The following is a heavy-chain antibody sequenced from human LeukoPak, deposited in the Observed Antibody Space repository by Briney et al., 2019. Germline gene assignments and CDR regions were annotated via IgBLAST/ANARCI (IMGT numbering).Heavy chain of an antibody. V-gene: IGHV4-30-4*01. CDR3: ARHKKDTAMVLYAFDI. D-gene: IGHD5-18*01. Sequence: SETLSLTCTVSGGSISSGDYYWSWIRQPPGKGLEWIGYIYYSGSTYYNPSLKSRVTISVDTSKNQFSLKLSSVTAADTAVHYCARHKKDTAMVLYAFDIWGQGTMVTVSS. J-gene: IGHJ3*02. CDR1: GGSISSGDYY. CDR2: IYYSGST.